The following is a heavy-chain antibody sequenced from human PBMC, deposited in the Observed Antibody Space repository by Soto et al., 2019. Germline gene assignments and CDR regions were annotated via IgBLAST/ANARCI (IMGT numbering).Heavy chain of an antibody. V-gene: IGHV5-51*01. CDR1: GYSFTSYW. Sequence: GESLKISCKGSGYSFTSYWIGWVRQMPWKGLEWMGIIYPGDSDTRYSPSFQGQVTISADKSISTAYLQWSSLKASDTAMYYCARLGYYYDSSGYQGWFDPWGQGTLVTVSS. CDR3: ARLGYYYDSSGYQGWFDP. CDR2: IYPGDSDT. D-gene: IGHD3-22*01. J-gene: IGHJ5*02.